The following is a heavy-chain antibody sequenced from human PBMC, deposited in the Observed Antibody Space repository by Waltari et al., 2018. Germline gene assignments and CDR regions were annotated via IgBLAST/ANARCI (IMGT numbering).Heavy chain of an antibody. D-gene: IGHD6-13*01. CDR3: ARGGEESSSWKLYYYYGMDV. CDR2: VSAYNGNT. CDR1: GYTFTSYG. V-gene: IGHV1-18*01. Sequence: QVQLVQSGAEVKKPGASVKVSCKASGYTFTSYGISWVRQAPGQGLGWMGWVSAYNGNTNYAKKLQGRVTMTTDTSTSTAYMELRSLRSDDTAVYYCARGGEESSSWKLYYYYGMDVWGQGTTVTVSS. J-gene: IGHJ6*02.